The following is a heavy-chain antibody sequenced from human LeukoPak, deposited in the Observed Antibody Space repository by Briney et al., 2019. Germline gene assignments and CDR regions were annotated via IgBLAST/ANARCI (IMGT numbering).Heavy chain of an antibody. CDR2: IYPGDSDT. CDR3: ARHSDSSGWYHVDY. V-gene: IGHV5-51*01. J-gene: IGHJ4*02. CDR1: GYSFTSYW. D-gene: IGHD6-19*01. Sequence: GESLKISCKGSGYSFTSYWIGWLGQMPGKGLEWMGIIYPGDSDTRYSPSFKGQVTISADKSISTAYQQWSSLKDSDTAMYYCARHSDSSGWYHVDYWGQGTLVTVSS.